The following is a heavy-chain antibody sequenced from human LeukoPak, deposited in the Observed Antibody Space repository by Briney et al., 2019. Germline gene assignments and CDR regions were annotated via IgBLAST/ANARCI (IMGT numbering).Heavy chain of an antibody. CDR1: GFNFNSYW. V-gene: IGHV3-15*01. Sequence: GGSLRLSCAASGFNFNSYWMSWVRQAPGKGLEWVGHIKSKTDGGTTDYAAPVKGRFTILRDDSKNTLYLQMDSLKTEDTAVYYCATGNNWNIDYYGMDVWGQGTTVTVSS. CDR3: ATGNNWNIDYYGMDV. J-gene: IGHJ6*02. D-gene: IGHD1-1*01. CDR2: IKSKTDGGTT.